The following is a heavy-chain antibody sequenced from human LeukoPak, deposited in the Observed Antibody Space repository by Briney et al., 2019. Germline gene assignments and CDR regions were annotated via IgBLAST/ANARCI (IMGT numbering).Heavy chain of an antibody. CDR2: TSGSGGST. V-gene: IGHV3-23*01. CDR3: AKFSSGWSGGYFDF. J-gene: IGHJ4*02. Sequence: AGGSLRLSCAASGFTFSNYAMSWVRQAPGKGLEWVSSTSGSGGSTYYADSVKGRFTISRHNSKNTLYLQMNSLRVEDTAIYYCAKFSSGWSGGYFDFWGQGTLVTVSS. CDR1: GFTFSNYA. D-gene: IGHD6-19*01.